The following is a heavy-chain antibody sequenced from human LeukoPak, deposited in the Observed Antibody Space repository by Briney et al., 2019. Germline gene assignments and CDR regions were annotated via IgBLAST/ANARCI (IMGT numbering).Heavy chain of an antibody. CDR1: GFSFSSYG. CDR3: ARDAGGSGSYTPSDY. V-gene: IGHV3-33*01. CDR2: IWYDGSKK. D-gene: IGHD3-10*01. J-gene: IGHJ4*02. Sequence: GGSLRLSCAASGFSFSSYGMHWVRQAPGKGLEWVAVIWYDGSKKYYADSVKGRFIISRDNSKNTLYLQMNSLRAEDTAVYYCARDAGGSGSYTPSDYWGQGTLVTVSS.